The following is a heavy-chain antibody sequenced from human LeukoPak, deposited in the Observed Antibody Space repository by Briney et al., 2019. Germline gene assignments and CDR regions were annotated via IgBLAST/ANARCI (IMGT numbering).Heavy chain of an antibody. V-gene: IGHV4-4*07. Sequence: KPSETLCLTCAVSGGSISSYYWSWIRQPAGKGLEWIGRIYSSGSSNYNPSLKSRVTMSVDTSKNHFSLKLSSVTAADTALYYCARVRVRYYGSGSEGWFDPWGQGTLVTVSS. CDR3: ARVRVRYYGSGSEGWFDP. CDR1: GGSISSYY. CDR2: IYSSGSS. D-gene: IGHD3-10*01. J-gene: IGHJ5*02.